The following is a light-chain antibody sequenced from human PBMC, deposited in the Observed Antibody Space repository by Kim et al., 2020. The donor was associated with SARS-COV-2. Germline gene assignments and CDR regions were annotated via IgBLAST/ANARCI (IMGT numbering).Light chain of an antibody. Sequence: GQSITISCTGTSSDVGGYNYVSWYQQHPGKAPKLMIYDVSKRPSGVSDRFSGSKSGNTASLTISGLKAEDEADYYCSSYTSSGTRVFGGGTKVTVL. J-gene: IGLJ2*01. V-gene: IGLV2-14*04. CDR1: SSDVGGYNY. CDR3: SSYTSSGTRV. CDR2: DVS.